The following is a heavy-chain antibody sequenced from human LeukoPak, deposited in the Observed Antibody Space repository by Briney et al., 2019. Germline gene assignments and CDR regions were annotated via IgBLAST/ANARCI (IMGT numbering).Heavy chain of an antibody. CDR3: AREMATIIDY. CDR1: GGSISSYY. D-gene: IGHD5-24*01. Sequence: SETLSLICTVSGGSISSYYWSWIRQPPGKGLEWIGYIYYSGSTNYNPSPKSRVTISVDTSKNQFSLKLSSVTAADTAVYYCAREMATIIDYWGQGTLVTVSS. J-gene: IGHJ4*02. V-gene: IGHV4-59*01. CDR2: IYYSGST.